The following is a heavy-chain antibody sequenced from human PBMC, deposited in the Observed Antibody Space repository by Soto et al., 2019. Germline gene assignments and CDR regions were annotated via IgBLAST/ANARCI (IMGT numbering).Heavy chain of an antibody. Sequence: GGSLRLSCAASRFTFSTYAMSWVRQAPGKGLEWVSGISASGGSTYYTNSMKGRFTISRDNSKDTLYLQMNSLRAEDTAIYYCAKASVWYPYFDTWGPGTLVTVSS. J-gene: IGHJ4*02. V-gene: IGHV3-23*01. CDR3: AKASVWYPYFDT. CDR2: ISASGGST. CDR1: RFTFSTYA. D-gene: IGHD6-13*01.